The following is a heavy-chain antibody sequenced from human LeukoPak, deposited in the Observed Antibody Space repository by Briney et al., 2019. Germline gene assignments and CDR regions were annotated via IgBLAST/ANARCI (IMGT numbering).Heavy chain of an antibody. D-gene: IGHD1-26*01. V-gene: IGHV1-69*13. CDR3: AKYGPQDSGSSHFDY. CDR1: GGTFSSYA. CDR2: IIPIFGTA. Sequence: GASVKVSCKASGGTFSSYAISWVRQAPGQGLEWMGGIIPIFGTANHAQKFQGRVTITADESTSTAYMELSSLRSEDTAIYYCAKYGPQDSGSSHFDYWGQGALVTVSS. J-gene: IGHJ4*02.